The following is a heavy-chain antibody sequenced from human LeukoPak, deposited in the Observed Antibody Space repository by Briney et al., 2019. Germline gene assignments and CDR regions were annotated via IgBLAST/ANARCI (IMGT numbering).Heavy chain of an antibody. CDR3: ARAGVGATISPFSY. Sequence: ASVKVSCKASGYTFTGYYMHWVRQAPGQGLEWMGWINPNSGGTNYAQKFQGRVTMTRDTSISTAYMELRSLRSDDTAVYYCARAGVGATISPFSYWGQGTLVTVSS. CDR2: INPNSGGT. CDR1: GYTFTGYY. J-gene: IGHJ4*02. V-gene: IGHV1-2*02. D-gene: IGHD1-26*01.